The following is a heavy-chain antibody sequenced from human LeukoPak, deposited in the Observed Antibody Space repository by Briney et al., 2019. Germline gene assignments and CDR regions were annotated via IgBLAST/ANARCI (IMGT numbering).Heavy chain of an antibody. CDR2: INHSGST. J-gene: IGHJ4*02. D-gene: IGHD1-1*01. CDR1: GGSFTGYY. V-gene: IGHV4-34*01. CDR3: AKGNWNDVVGYYFDY. Sequence: SETLSLTCAVYGGSFTGYYWSWIRQPPGKGLEWIGEINHSGSTNYNPSLKSRVTISVDTSKNHFSLKLSSVTAADTAVYYCAKGNWNDVVGYYFDYWGQGTLVTVSS.